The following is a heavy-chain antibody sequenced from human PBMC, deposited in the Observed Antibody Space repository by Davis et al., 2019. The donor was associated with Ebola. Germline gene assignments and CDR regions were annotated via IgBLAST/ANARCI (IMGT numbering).Heavy chain of an antibody. CDR3: ARDLRYDSSGYDYYFYMDV. J-gene: IGHJ6*03. D-gene: IGHD3-22*01. V-gene: IGHV4-31*03. CDR1: GGSISRGGSY. Sequence: LRLSCTVSGGSISRGGSYWTWIRQHPGKGLEWMWYIYYSGSTYYKPSLKSRVTISLDTSKNQFSLNLYSVTAADTAVYYCARDLRYDSSGYDYYFYMDVWGKGTTVTVSS. CDR2: IYYSGST.